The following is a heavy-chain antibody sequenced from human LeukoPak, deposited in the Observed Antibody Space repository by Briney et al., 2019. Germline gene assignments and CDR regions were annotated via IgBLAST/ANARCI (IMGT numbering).Heavy chain of an antibody. J-gene: IGHJ3*02. CDR1: GYSFTSYW. CDR2: IYPGDSDT. CDR3: ARPYCSSTSCNDAFDI. Sequence: GESLKISCKGSGYSFTSYWIGWVRQMPGKGLEWMGIIYPGDSDTRYSPSFQGQVTISADKSISTAYLQWSSLKASDTAMYYCARPYCSSTSCNDAFDIWGQETMVTVSS. D-gene: IGHD2-2*01. V-gene: IGHV5-51*01.